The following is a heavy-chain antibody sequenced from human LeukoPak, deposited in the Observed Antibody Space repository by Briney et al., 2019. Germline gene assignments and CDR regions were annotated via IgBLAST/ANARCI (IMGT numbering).Heavy chain of an antibody. CDR2: IYYNGYT. J-gene: IGHJ4*02. CDR1: GGSISSYY. Sequence: SETLSLTCTVSGGSISSYYWSWIRQPPGKGLEWIGYIYYNGYTNYNSSLKSRVTISVGTSENQFSLKLNSVTAADTAVYYCAGLGYCSGGFCPIDYWGQGTLVTVSS. D-gene: IGHD2-15*01. V-gene: IGHV4-59*08. CDR3: AGLGYCSGGFCPIDY.